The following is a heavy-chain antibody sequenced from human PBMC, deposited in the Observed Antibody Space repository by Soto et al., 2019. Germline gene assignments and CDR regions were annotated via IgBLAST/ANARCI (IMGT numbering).Heavy chain of an antibody. V-gene: IGHV4-31*11. CDR2: IYHSGDT. J-gene: IGHJ5*02. CDR3: ATMVRGGRGLDP. D-gene: IGHD3-10*01. CDR1: GASINNGGYY. Sequence: QVQLQESGPGLVKPSQTLSLTCAVSGASINNGGYYWSWVRQHPGKGLEWLGHIYHSGDTYYNPSLKSRLTISVDTSKNHFSLNLTSATAADTAVYYCATMVRGGRGLDPWGQGTLVSVSS.